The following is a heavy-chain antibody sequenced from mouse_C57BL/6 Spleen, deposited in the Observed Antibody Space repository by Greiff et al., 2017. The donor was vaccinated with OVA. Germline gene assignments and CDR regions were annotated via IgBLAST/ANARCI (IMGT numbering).Heavy chain of an antibody. CDR3: ARSDYDLYFDV. Sequence: QVRLQQSGPELVKPGASVKISCKASGYAFSSSWMNWVKQRPGKGLEWIGRIYPGDGDTNYNGKFKGKATLTADKSSSTAYMQLSSLTSEDSAVYFCARSDYDLYFDVWGTGTTVTVSS. CDR2: IYPGDGDT. CDR1: GYAFSSSW. D-gene: IGHD2-4*01. J-gene: IGHJ1*03. V-gene: IGHV1-82*01.